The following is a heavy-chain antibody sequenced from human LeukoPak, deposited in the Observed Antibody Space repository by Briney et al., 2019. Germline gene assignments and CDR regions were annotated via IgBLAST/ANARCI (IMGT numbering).Heavy chain of an antibody. CDR1: GFTFSDYH. Sequence: GGSLRLSCAASGFTFSDYHMTWIRQAPGKGLEWVSYISNTDDSINYADSVSGRFTISRDNAKSSVHLQMNSLRVEDTAVYYCARAPAVYFFYIDVWGEGTTVTVSS. J-gene: IGHJ6*03. CDR2: ISNTDDSI. CDR3: ARAPAVYFFYIDV. V-gene: IGHV3-11*04.